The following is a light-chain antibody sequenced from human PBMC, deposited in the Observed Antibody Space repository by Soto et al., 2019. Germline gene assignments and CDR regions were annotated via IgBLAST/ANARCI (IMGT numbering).Light chain of an antibody. V-gene: IGKV3-20*01. CDR2: GAS. CDR3: QQYGSSPPLT. Sequence: EIVLTQSPGTLSLSPGERATLSYRASQSVSRNYLAWYQQKPGQAPRLLIYGASSRATGIPDRFSGSGSGTDFTLTISRLEPEDFVVYYCQQYGSSPPLTFGGGTKVEIK. CDR1: QSVSRNY. J-gene: IGKJ4*01.